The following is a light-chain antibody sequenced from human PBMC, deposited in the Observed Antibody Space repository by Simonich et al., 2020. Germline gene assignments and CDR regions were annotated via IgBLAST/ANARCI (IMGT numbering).Light chain of an antibody. Sequence: QSALTQPASVSGSPGQSITSSCTGTSSDVGSYNLVSWYQQHPGKAPKLMIYEGSRPPSGVSNRFSGSKSGNTASLTISGLQAEDEADYYCSSYTSSSTWVFGGGTKLTVL. V-gene: IGLV2-14*02. CDR2: EGS. CDR1: SSDVGSYNL. CDR3: SSYTSSSTWV. J-gene: IGLJ3*02.